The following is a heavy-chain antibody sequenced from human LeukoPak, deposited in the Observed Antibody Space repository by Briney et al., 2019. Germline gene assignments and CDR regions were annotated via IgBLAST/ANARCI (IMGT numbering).Heavy chain of an antibody. CDR2: ISVYNGNT. CDR3: ARLDCISSSRYVWDY. Sequence: ASVKVSCKASGYTFTSYGISWVRQAPGQGLEWMGWISVYNGNTKYAQNLQGRVTMTTDTSTSTAYMELRSLRPDDTAVYYCARLDCISSSRYVWDYWGREPWSPSPQ. J-gene: IGHJ4*02. V-gene: IGHV1-18*01. D-gene: IGHD2-2*01. CDR1: GYTFTSYG.